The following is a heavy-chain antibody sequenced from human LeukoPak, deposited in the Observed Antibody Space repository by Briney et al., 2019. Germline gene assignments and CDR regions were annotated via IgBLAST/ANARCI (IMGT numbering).Heavy chain of an antibody. CDR1: GFTFSSYA. V-gene: IGHV3-23*01. CDR2: IGGTSGST. J-gene: IGHJ4*02. CDR3: AKDRSTAVVTQGGYLDC. Sequence: GGSLRLSCAASGFTFSSYAMSWVRQAPGKGLEWVSGIGGTSGSTYYADSVKGRFTISRDNAKNTLYLQMSSLRAEDTAVYYCAKDRSTAVVTQGGYLDCWGQGTLVTVSS. D-gene: IGHD2-21*02.